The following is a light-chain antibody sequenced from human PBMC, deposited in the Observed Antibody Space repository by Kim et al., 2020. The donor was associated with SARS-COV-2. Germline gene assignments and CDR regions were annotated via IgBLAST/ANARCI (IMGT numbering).Light chain of an antibody. CDR3: CSYAPSKIWV. J-gene: IGLJ3*02. CDR2: EGS. Sequence: YNLVSWYQFHPGKAPKLIVFEGSQRPSGVSERFSGSKSDNMASLTIFGLQADDEADYYCCSYAPSKIWVFGGGTQLTVL. V-gene: IGLV2-23*01. CDR1: YNL.